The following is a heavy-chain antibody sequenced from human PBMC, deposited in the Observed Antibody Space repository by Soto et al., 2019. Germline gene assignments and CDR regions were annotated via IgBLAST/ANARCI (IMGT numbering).Heavy chain of an antibody. Sequence: GGSLRLSCAASGFTFSSYSMNWVRQAPGKGLEWVSSISSSSSYIYYADSVKGRFTISRDNAKNSLYLQMNSLRAEDTAVYYCARVRRMSVVVTAIPDYWGQGTLV. CDR1: GFTFSSYS. D-gene: IGHD2-21*02. CDR2: ISSSSSYI. J-gene: IGHJ4*02. V-gene: IGHV3-21*01. CDR3: ARVRRMSVVVTAIPDY.